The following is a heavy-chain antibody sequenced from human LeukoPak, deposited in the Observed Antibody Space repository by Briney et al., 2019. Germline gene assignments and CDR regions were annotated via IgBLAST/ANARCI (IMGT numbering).Heavy chain of an antibody. CDR2: IYNSGST. CDR1: NGSISSYY. CDR3: ARDPYTSDLDAFDI. D-gene: IGHD6-19*01. V-gene: IGHV4-59*01. Sequence: SETLSLTCTVSNGSISSYYWIWIRQPPGKGLEWIGYIYNSGSTNYNPSLKSRVTISVDTSKNQFSLRLSSVTAADTAVYYCARDPYTSDLDAFDIWGQGTMVTVSS. J-gene: IGHJ3*02.